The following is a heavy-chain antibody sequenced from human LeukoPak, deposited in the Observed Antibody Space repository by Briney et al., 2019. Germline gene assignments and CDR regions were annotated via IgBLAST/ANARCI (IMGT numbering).Heavy chain of an antibody. J-gene: IGHJ4*02. D-gene: IGHD1-1*01. CDR2: INVGNGDT. V-gene: IGHV1-3*01. CDR3: ARDRGGTGDFDY. Sequence: ASVKVSCKASGYTFTNYVMHWVRRAPGQRPEWMGWINVGNGDTKYSQKSQGRVTIARDTSASTAYMELSSLRSEDTAVYYCARDRGGTGDFDYWGQGTLVTVSS. CDR1: GYTFTNYV.